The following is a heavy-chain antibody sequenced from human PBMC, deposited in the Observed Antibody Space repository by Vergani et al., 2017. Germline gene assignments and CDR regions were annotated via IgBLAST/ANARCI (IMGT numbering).Heavy chain of an antibody. CDR2: IYSGGST. V-gene: IGHV3-53*02. Sequence: EVQLVETGGGLIQPGGSLRLSCAASGFTVSSNYMSWVRQAPGKGLEWVSVIYSGGSTYYADSVKGRFTISRDNSKNTLYLQMNSLRAEDTAVYYCARVNLDSMYYVFCSGSHYYFDYWGQGTLVTVSS. CDR3: ARVNLDSMYYVFCSGSHYYFDY. D-gene: IGHD3-3*01. CDR1: GFTVSSNY. J-gene: IGHJ4*02.